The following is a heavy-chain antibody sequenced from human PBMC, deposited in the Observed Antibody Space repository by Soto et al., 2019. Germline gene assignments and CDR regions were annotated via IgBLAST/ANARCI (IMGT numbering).Heavy chain of an antibody. CDR3: AKGGPTFLNWFGP. J-gene: IGHJ5*02. CDR1: GFTFISYA. Sequence: GSLRLSCAASGFTFISYAMNWVLQAPGKGLEWISVISNSGHSAYYADSVKGRFTISRDNSKNTLYLQIKSPRAEDTAAYYCAKGGPTFLNWFGPWGQGTLVTVSS. D-gene: IGHD5-12*01. V-gene: IGHV3-23*01. CDR2: ISNSGHSA.